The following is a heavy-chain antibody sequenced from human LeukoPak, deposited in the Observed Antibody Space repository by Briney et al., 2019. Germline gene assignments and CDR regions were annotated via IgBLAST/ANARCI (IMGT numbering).Heavy chain of an antibody. V-gene: IGHV3-21*01. J-gene: IGHJ6*03. CDR2: IISSSTTFI. D-gene: IGHD3-22*01. CDR3: ARYFYDSRLLGYYYYYMDV. CDR1: GFSFSTYS. Sequence: PGGSLRLSCAASGFSFSTYSMNWVRQAPGKGLEWVSSIISSSTTFIYYADSVKGRFTISRDNAKNSLYLQLNSLRSDDTAVYYCARYFYDSRLLGYYYYYMDVWGKGTTVTISS.